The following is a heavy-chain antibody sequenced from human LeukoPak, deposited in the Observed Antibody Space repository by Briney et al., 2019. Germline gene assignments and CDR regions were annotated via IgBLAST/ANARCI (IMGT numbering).Heavy chain of an antibody. CDR3: ARRDHYYYAMDV. J-gene: IGHJ6*04. Sequence: SETLSLTCTVSGGSISSYYWSWVRQPPGKGLEWVGYIYYSGSTNYNPSLKSRVPISVDTSKNQFSLKLSSVTAADTAVYHCARRDHYYYAMDVWGKGTTVTVSS. CDR2: IYYSGST. CDR1: GGSISSYY. V-gene: IGHV4-59*01.